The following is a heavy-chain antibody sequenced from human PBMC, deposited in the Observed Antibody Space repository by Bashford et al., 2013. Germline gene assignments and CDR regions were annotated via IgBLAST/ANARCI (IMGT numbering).Heavy chain of an antibody. CDR1: GFTFSSYW. CDR3: AREAAGGSSAADWFDP. D-gene: IGHD6-6*01. J-gene: IGHJ5*02. CDR2: VSSNSYYI. Sequence: GSLRLSCSASGFTFSSYWMSWVRQAPGKGLEWVSSVSSNSYYIYYADSLRGRFTISRDNAKNSLYLQMNSLRAEDTAVYYCAREAAGGSSAADWFDPWGPGNPGHRLL. V-gene: IGHV3-21*06.